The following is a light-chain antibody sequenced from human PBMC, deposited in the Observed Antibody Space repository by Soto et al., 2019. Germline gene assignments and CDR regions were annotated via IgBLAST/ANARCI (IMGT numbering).Light chain of an antibody. CDR3: QQYNRYST. Sequence: DIQMTQSPSTLSAYVGDRVTITCRASQSISSWLAWYQQKPGKAPKLLIYDASSLESGVPSRFSGSGSGTEFTLTISSLQPDDIATYYCQQYNRYSTFGQGTKVDIK. CDR2: DAS. CDR1: QSISSW. J-gene: IGKJ1*01. V-gene: IGKV1-5*01.